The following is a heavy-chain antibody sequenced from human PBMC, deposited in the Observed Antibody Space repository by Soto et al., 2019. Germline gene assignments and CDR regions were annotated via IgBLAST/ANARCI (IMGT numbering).Heavy chain of an antibody. CDR3: ARSDRGLSRGPAPSNWLMVPGRWFDP. Sequence: SETLSVTCDVSGGCSGRSNGWRSVRQPPGMGLEWIGDLYHSGSTYYNPSLKRRVTISVDTSKNQFSLKLRSVTAAETEGYYFARSDRGLSRGPAPSNWLMVPGRWFDPCGQGTRVTVYS. CDR2: LYHSGST. CDR1: GGCSGRSNG. V-gene: IGHV4-4*02. D-gene: IGHD6-13*01. J-gene: IGHJ5*02.